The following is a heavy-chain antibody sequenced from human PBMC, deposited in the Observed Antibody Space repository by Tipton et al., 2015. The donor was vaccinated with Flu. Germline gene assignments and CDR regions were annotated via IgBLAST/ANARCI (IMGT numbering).Heavy chain of an antibody. V-gene: IGHV1-69*06. Sequence: QVQLVQSGAEVKKPGSSVKVSCKASGGTFSRFAISWVRQAPGQGLEWMGGIIPIFGAPEYAQKFQARVTIAADKSTSTAYMELSSLTSDDTAVYYCAKDRGVVVEPVAAFFHYSGMDVWGQGTTVTVSS. CDR3: AKDRGVVVEPVAAFFHYSGMDV. J-gene: IGHJ6*02. D-gene: IGHD2-2*01. CDR1: GGTFSRFA. CDR2: IIPIFGAP.